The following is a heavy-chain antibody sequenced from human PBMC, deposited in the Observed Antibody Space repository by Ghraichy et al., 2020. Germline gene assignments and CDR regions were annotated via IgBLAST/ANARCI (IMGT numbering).Heavy chain of an antibody. D-gene: IGHD3-3*01. CDR3: VKDLRGYYSFED. J-gene: IGHJ4*02. CDR2: INDNGGRT. CDR1: GFIFSDYA. Sequence: GGSLRLSCSASGFIFSDYAIHWVRQAPGKGPEYVSGINDNGGRTHYGDSAQGRFFISRDNSKNTVLLQMSSLRAEDTAIYYCVKDLRGYYSFEDWGQGTLVAVSS. V-gene: IGHV3-64D*06.